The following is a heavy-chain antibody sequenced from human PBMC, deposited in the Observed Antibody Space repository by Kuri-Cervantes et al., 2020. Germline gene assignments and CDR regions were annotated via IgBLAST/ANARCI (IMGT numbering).Heavy chain of an antibody. D-gene: IGHD3-22*01. J-gene: IGHJ4*02. Sequence: GGSLRLSCAASGFTFSSYAMHWVRQAPGKGLEYVSAISSNGGSTYYADSVKGRFTISRDNSKNTLYLQMNSLRAEDTAVYYCAKDGGIVVAKYYFDYWGQGTLVTVSS. CDR1: GFTFSSYA. V-gene: IGHV3-64*02. CDR3: AKDGGIVVAKYYFDY. CDR2: ISSNGGST.